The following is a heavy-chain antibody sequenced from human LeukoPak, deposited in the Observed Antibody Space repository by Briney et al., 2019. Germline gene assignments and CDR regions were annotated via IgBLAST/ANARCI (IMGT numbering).Heavy chain of an antibody. J-gene: IGHJ5*02. CDR1: GYTFTSYD. Sequence: GASVKVSCKASGYTFTSYDINWVRQATGQGLEWMGWMNPNSGNTGYAQKFQGRVTMTRNTSISTAYMELSSLRSEDTAVYYCARAVVPAAPDNWFDPWGQGTLVTVSS. CDR2: MNPNSGNT. D-gene: IGHD2-2*01. V-gene: IGHV1-8*01. CDR3: ARAVVPAAPDNWFDP.